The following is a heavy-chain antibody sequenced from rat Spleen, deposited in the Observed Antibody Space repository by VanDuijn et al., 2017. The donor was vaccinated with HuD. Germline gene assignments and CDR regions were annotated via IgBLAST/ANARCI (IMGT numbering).Heavy chain of an antibody. Sequence: EVQLVESGGGLVQPGRSLKLSCAASGITFSKYGMAWVRQAPTKGLEWVASISTSGGSTYYPDSVKGRFTISRDTAQNTQYLQMDSLRSEDTATYYCARHEEQLGFDYWGQGVMVTVSS. J-gene: IGHJ2*01. V-gene: IGHV5S13*01. D-gene: IGHD1-2*01. CDR1: GITFSKYG. CDR2: ISTSGGST. CDR3: ARHEEQLGFDY.